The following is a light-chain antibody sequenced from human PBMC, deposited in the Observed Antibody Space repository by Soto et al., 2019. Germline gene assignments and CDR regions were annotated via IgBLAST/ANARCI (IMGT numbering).Light chain of an antibody. CDR3: QQYDDRPLT. CDR2: GVS. J-gene: IGKJ4*01. Sequence: EVLMVQSPASLSLSPGERATLSCRASQSVGNNLAWYQQKPGRAPRLLIYGVSTRATGVPVRFSGSGSGTAFTLIITSLQSEDFAVYFCQQYDDRPLTFGGGTTVEI. V-gene: IGKV3D-15*01. CDR1: QSVGNN.